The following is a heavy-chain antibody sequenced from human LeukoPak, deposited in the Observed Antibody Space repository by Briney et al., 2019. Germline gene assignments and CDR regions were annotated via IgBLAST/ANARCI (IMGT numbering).Heavy chain of an antibody. Sequence: PGGSLRLSCAASGFTFSNFAMHWVRQAPGKGLEWVAVIWNDGSHEYYADSVKGRFTISRDNSKNTLFLQMNSLRAEDTAVYYCARGKLGYCSSTSCPAFDYWGQGTLVTVS. CDR2: IWNDGSHE. V-gene: IGHV3-33*08. D-gene: IGHD2-2*01. CDR3: ARGKLGYCSSTSCPAFDY. J-gene: IGHJ4*02. CDR1: GFTFSNFA.